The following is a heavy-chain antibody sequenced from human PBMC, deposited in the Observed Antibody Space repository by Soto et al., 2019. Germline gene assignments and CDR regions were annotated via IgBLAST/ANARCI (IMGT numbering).Heavy chain of an antibody. CDR1: GFTFSSYD. CDR2: IGTAGDT. D-gene: IGHD3-16*01. CDR3: TRGADGFDY. J-gene: IGHJ4*02. Sequence: EVQLVESGGDLVQPGGSLRLSCAASGFTFSSYDFHWVRQATGKGLEWVSGIGTAGDTYYAGSVKGRFIMSRENGKNSLYLQMNSLRAGDTAVYYCTRGADGFDYWSQGTLVTVSS. V-gene: IGHV3-13*01.